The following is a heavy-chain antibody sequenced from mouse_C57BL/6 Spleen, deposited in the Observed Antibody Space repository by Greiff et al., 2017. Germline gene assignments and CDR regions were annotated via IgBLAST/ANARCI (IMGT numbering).Heavy chain of an antibody. J-gene: IGHJ1*03. CDR3: ARRRITTVGYFDV. V-gene: IGHV1-55*01. CDR2: IYPGSGST. Sequence: QVQLKQPGAELVKPGASVKMSCKASGYTFTSYWITWVKQRPGQGLEWIGDIYPGSGSTNYNEKFKSKATLTVDTSSSTAYMQLSSLTSEDSAVYYCARRRITTVGYFDVWGTGTTVTVSS. D-gene: IGHD1-1*01. CDR1: GYTFTSYW.